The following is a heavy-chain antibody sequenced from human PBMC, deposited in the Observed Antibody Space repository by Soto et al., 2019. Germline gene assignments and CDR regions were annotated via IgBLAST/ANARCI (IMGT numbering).Heavy chain of an antibody. J-gene: IGHJ4*02. Sequence: QVQLQESGPGLVKPSETLSLTCTVSGGSISSYYWSWIRQPPGKGLEWIGYIYYSGSTNYNPSLKSRVTISVDTSKNQFSLKLSSVTAADTAVYYCARDRYGGSSGDDYWGQGTLVTVSS. D-gene: IGHD4-17*01. CDR3: ARDRYGGSSGDDY. V-gene: IGHV4-59*01. CDR2: IYYSGST. CDR1: GGSISSYY.